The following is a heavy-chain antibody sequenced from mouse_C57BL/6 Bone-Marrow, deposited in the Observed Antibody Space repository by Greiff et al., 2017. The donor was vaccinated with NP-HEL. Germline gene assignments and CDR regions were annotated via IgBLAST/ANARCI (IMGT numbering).Heavy chain of an antibody. D-gene: IGHD2-3*01. CDR3: ATLLDGYYVSYFDY. Sequence: VKLQESDAELVKPGASVKISCKVSGYTFTDHTIHWMKQRPEQGLEWIGYIYPRDGSTKYNEKFKGKATLTADKSSSTAYMQLNSLTSEDSAVYFCATLLDGYYVSYFDYWGQGTTLTVSS. CDR1: GYTFTDHT. CDR2: IYPRDGST. J-gene: IGHJ2*01. V-gene: IGHV1-78*01.